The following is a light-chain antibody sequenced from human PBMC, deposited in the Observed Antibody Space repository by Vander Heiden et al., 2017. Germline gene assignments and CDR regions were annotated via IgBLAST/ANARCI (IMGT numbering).Light chain of an antibody. CDR2: GNS. CDR3: QSYDSSLSGPNWV. J-gene: IGLJ3*02. V-gene: IGLV1-40*01. CDR1: SSNIGAGYD. Sequence: QSVLMQPPSVSGAPGQRATIACTGCSSNIGAGYDLHWYQHLPGTAPKLLIYGNSNRPSGVPDRFSDSKSGTSACLAITELQAEDEADYYCQSYDSSLSGPNWVFGGGTKLTVL.